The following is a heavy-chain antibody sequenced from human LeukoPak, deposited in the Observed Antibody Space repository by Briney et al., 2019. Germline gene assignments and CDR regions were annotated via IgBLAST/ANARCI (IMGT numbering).Heavy chain of an antibody. D-gene: IGHD2-15*01. Sequence: PGGSLRLSCAASGFSFRSYGMHWVRQAPGKGLEWVAVISYDGSNKEYADSVKGRFTISRDNSKNTLYLQMNSLRAADTAVYYCAKDRVGYCSCGRCSDACDIWGQGTMVTVSS. CDR1: GFSFRSYG. CDR3: AKDRVGYCSCGRCSDACDI. J-gene: IGHJ3*02. CDR2: ISYDGSNK. V-gene: IGHV3-30*18.